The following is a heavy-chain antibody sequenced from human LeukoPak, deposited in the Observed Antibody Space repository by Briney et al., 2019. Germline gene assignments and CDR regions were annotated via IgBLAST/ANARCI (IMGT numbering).Heavy chain of an antibody. V-gene: IGHV3-23*01. CDR2: ISGSGGST. CDR3: AKDLSGSSNCYDY. Sequence: PGGSLRLSCSASGFTFSGYVMTWVRQAPGKGLVWVSTISGSGGSTYYADSVKGRFTISRDNSKNTLYLQMNSLRAEDTAVYYCAKDLSGSSNCYDYWGQGTLVTVSS. D-gene: IGHD2-15*01. CDR1: GFTFSGYV. J-gene: IGHJ4*02.